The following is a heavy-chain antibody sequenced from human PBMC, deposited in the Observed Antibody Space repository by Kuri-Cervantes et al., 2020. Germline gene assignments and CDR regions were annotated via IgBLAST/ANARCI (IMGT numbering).Heavy chain of an antibody. V-gene: IGHV3-66*01. J-gene: IGHJ6*02. Sequence: GESLKISCAASGFTVSSNYMSWVRQAPGKGLEWVSVIYSGGSTYYADSVKGRFTISRDSAQNSLYLQMNSLRAEDTAVYYCARVAINDYYYYYGMDVWGQGTTVTVSS. CDR2: IYSGGST. CDR3: ARVAINDYYYYYGMDV. CDR1: GFTVSSNY.